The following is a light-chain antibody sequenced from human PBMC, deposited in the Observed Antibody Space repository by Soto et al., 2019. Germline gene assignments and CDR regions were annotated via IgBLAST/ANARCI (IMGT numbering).Light chain of an antibody. CDR1: QSLNSDY. Sequence: EIVLTQSPGPLSLSPGEGATLSCRASQSLNSDYLAWYQQKPGQAPRLLIYSASTRATGIPDRFRGSGSGTVFTLTISRLEPDDFAMYYCQQYGTSSTFGQGTRLEIK. V-gene: IGKV3-20*01. CDR3: QQYGTSST. CDR2: SAS. J-gene: IGKJ5*01.